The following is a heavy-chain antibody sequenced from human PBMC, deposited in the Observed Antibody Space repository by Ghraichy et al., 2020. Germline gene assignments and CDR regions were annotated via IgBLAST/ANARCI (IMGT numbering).Heavy chain of an antibody. CDR3: MTYYYDSSGYGAFDI. CDR1: GFTFSTYA. V-gene: IGHV3-23*01. D-gene: IGHD3-22*01. CDR2: ISGSGGST. Sequence: GGSLRLTCAASGFTFSTYAMSWVRQAPGKGLEWVSAISGSGGSTYYADSVKGRFTISRDNSKNTLYLQMNSLRAEDTAVYYCMTYYYDSSGYGAFDIWGQGTMVTVSS. J-gene: IGHJ3*02.